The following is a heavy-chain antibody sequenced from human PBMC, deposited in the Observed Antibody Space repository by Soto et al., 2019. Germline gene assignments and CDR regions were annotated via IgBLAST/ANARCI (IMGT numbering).Heavy chain of an antibody. V-gene: IGHV4-59*01. CDR3: ARDLYYGDYSNWFDP. CDR1: GGSIISYY. D-gene: IGHD4-17*01. CDR2: IYYSGST. J-gene: IGHJ5*02. Sequence: SETLSLTCTVSGGSIISYYWSWIRQPPGKGLEWIGYIYYSGSTNYNPSLKSRVTISVDTSKNQFSLKLSSVTAADTAVYYCARDLYYGDYSNWFDPWGQGTLVTVSS.